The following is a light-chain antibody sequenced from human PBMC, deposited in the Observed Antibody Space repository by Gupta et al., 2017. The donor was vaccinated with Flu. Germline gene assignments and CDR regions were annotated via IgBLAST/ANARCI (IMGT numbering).Light chain of an antibody. V-gene: IGLV1-44*01. CDR1: NYNVGSNP. CDR3: AAWDDSLNGVV. J-gene: IGLJ2*01. Sequence: RCTISCSGSNYNVGSNPVSWYQQLPGTAPKLLSYSVTQRPSGVPDRFSGSKSGTSASLAISGLQSEDEADYYCAAWDDSLNGVVFGGWTKLTVL. CDR2: SVT.